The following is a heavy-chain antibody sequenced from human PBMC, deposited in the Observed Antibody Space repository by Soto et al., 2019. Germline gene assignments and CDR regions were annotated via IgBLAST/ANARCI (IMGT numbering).Heavy chain of an antibody. Sequence: QDXGSLGLSCAASRFTFSSYSMSWVRQAPRKGLEWVSGFRTGGDDGRTYYADPVKGRFTIWSDNSKNTPFLQRTSLRVEDPAVYYCAKKSNSGPGSQYFHYWGEGTLVTVSS. CDR2: FRTGGDDGRT. J-gene: IGHJ4*02. CDR3: AKKSNSGPGSQYFHY. D-gene: IGHD3-10*01. CDR1: RFTFSSYS. V-gene: IGHV3-23*01.